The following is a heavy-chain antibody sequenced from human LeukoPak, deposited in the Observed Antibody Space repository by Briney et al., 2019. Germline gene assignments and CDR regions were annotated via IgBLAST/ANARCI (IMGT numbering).Heavy chain of an antibody. CDR3: ARASYGGNSGAFDI. D-gene: IGHD4-23*01. CDR1: GFTVSSNC. J-gene: IGHJ3*02. Sequence: PGGSLRLSCAASGFTVSSNCMSWVRQAPGKGLEWVSVIYSGGSTYYADSVKGRFTISRDNSKNTLYLQMNSLRAEDTAVYYCARASYGGNSGAFDIWGQGTMVTVSS. CDR2: IYSGGST. V-gene: IGHV3-53*01.